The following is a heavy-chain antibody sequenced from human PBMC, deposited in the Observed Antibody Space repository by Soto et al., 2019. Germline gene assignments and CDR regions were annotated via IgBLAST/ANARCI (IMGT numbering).Heavy chain of an antibody. V-gene: IGHV3-53*04. CDR3: ARGVPPLDYYYYYGMDV. CDR1: GFTVSSNY. J-gene: IGHJ6*02. CDR2: IYSGGST. Sequence: GGSLRLSCAASGFTVSSNYMSWVRQAPGNGLEWVSVIYSGGSTYYADSVKGRFTISRHNSKNTLYLQMNSLRAEDTAVYYCARGVPPLDYYYYYGMDVWGQGTTVTVSS. D-gene: IGHD2-2*01.